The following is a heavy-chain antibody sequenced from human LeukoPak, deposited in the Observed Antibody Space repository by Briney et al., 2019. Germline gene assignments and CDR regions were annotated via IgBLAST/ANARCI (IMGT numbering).Heavy chain of an antibody. CDR3: VKGSEVYSDSKSDS. Sequence: PGGSLRLSCAASGFTFSSYAMSWVRQAPGKGLEWVSAISGSGGSTYYADSVKGRSTISRDNSKNTVFLQMSSLRAEDTAVYYCVKGSEVYSDSKSDSWGQGTLVTVSS. J-gene: IGHJ4*02. CDR1: GFTFSSYA. CDR2: ISGSGGST. V-gene: IGHV3-23*01. D-gene: IGHD3-22*01.